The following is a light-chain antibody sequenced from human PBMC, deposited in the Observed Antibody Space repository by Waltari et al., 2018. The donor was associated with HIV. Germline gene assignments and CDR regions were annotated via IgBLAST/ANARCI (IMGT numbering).Light chain of an antibody. Sequence: SYVLTQPPPLSVAPGQTARITCGGNNIGSKNVHWYQQKPGQAPVLVVYDDSDRPSGIPERFSGCKSGNTATLNISRVEAGDEADYYCQVWDSSSDRHVVFGGGTKLTVL. V-gene: IGLV3-21*02. CDR3: QVWDSSSDRHVV. J-gene: IGLJ2*01. CDR1: NIGSKN. CDR2: DDS.